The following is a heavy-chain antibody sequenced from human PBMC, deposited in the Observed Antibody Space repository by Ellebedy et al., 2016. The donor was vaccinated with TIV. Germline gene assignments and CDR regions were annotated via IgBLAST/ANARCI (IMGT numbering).Heavy chain of an antibody. CDR2: ISYDGSNK. Sequence: GESLKISXAASGFTFSSYGMHWVRQAPGKGLEWVAVISYDGSNKYYADSVKGRFTISRDNSKNTLYLQMNSLRAKDTAVYYCATGELRLYYYGMDVWGQGTTVTVSS. V-gene: IGHV3-30*03. CDR1: GFTFSSYG. J-gene: IGHJ6*02. CDR3: ATGELRLYYYGMDV. D-gene: IGHD1-7*01.